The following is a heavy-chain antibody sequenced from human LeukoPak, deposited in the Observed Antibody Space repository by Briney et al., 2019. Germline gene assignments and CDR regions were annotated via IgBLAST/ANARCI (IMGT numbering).Heavy chain of an antibody. D-gene: IGHD6-19*01. V-gene: IGHV3-74*01. CDR2: INSDGSST. J-gene: IGHJ1*01. CDR1: GFTFSSYW. Sequence: PGGSLRLSCAASGFTFSSYWMHWVRQAPGKGLVWVSRINSDGSSTSYADSVKGRFTISRDNAKNTLYLQMNSLRAEDTAVYYCARGEYSSGWYSSGYFQHWGQGTLVTVSS. CDR3: ARGEYSSGWYSSGYFQH.